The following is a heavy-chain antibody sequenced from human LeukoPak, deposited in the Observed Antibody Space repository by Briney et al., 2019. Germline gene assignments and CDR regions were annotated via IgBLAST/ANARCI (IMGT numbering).Heavy chain of an antibody. CDR2: IWYDGSNT. J-gene: IGHJ4*02. Sequence: GRSLRLSCGASGFTFKHYGMHWVRQAPGKGLEWVAVIWYDGSNTFYADSVKGRFTISRDNAKNSLYLQMNSLRAEDTAVYYCARGGPVVFDYWGQGTLVTVSS. V-gene: IGHV3-33*01. CDR3: ARGGPVVFDY. CDR1: GFTFKHYG.